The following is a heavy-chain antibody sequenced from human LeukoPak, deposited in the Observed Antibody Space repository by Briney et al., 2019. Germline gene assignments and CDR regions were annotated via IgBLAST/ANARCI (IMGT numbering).Heavy chain of an antibody. V-gene: IGHV3-21*01. J-gene: IGHJ5*02. CDR3: ARGAGECSGGSCYVINWFDP. D-gene: IGHD2-15*01. CDR1: GFTFSSYS. Sequence: GGSLRLSCAASGFTFSSYSMNWVRQAPGKGLEWVSSISSRSSYIYYADSVKGRFTISRDNAKNSLYLQMNSLRAEGTAVYYCARGAGECSGGSCYVINWFDPWGQGTLVTVSS. CDR2: ISSRSSYI.